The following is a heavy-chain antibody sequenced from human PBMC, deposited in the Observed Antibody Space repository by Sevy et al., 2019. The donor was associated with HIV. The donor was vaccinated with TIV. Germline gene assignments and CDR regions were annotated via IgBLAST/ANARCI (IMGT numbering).Heavy chain of an antibody. CDR2: ISGSGGST. CDR1: AFTFSSYA. D-gene: IGHD4-17*01. Sequence: GGSLRLSCAASAFTFSSYAMNWVRQAPGKGLEWVSTISGSGGSTYYADSVKGRFTISRDNSKNTLYLQMNNLRAEDTAVYYCAKRMTTVTYYYMDVWGKGTTVTVSS. J-gene: IGHJ6*03. CDR3: AKRMTTVTYYYMDV. V-gene: IGHV3-23*01.